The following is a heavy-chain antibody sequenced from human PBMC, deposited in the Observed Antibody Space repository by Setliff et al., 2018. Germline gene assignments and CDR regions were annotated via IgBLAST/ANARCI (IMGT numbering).Heavy chain of an antibody. Sequence: PGGSLRLSCAASGFTFGAYAMHWVRQAPGKGLEWVAVISYDAKNKYYVDSVKGRFTISRDNSRNTLYLEMNSLRGEDTAVYYCARDPIGPFLCYMDGWGKGTTVTVS. D-gene: IGHD3-16*01. CDR2: ISYDAKNK. J-gene: IGHJ6*03. V-gene: IGHV3-30*04. CDR3: ARDPIGPFLCYMDG. CDR1: GFTFGAYA.